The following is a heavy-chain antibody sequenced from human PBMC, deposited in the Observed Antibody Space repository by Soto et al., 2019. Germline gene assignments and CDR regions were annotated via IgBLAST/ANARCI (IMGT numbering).Heavy chain of an antibody. CDR2: IKSGGPT. CDR1: GFTFSDAW. V-gene: IGHV3-15*01. J-gene: IGHJ3*02. CDR3: AKEVYYYDSSGDAFDI. Sequence: GGSLRLSCTASGFTFSDAWMSWVRQAPGKGLEWVGRIKSGGPTDYAAPVKGRFTISRDDSKNTVYLQMNSLKTEDTAVYYCAKEVYYYDSSGDAFDIWGQGTMVTVSS. D-gene: IGHD3-22*01.